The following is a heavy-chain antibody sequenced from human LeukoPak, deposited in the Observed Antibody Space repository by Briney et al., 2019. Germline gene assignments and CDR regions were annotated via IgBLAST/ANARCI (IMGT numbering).Heavy chain of an antibody. V-gene: IGHV4-4*02. CDR3: ASLIRAAAGPYLGY. D-gene: IGHD6-13*01. CDR2: INHSGST. J-gene: IGHJ4*02. Sequence: SGTLSLTCAVSGGSISSSNWWSWVRQPPGKGLEWIGEINHSGSTNYSPSLKSRVTISVDTSKNQFSLKLSSVTAADTAVYYCASLIRAAAGPYLGYWGQGTLVTVSS. CDR1: GGSISSSNW.